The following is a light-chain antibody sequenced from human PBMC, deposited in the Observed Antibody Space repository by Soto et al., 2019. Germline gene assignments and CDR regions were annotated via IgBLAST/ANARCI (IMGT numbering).Light chain of an antibody. CDR3: QQGDT. CDR2: DAS. V-gene: IGKV3-11*01. CDR1: QSVSSY. J-gene: IGKJ2*01. Sequence: EIVLTQSPATLSLSPGERATLSCRASQSVSSYLAWYQQKPGQAPRLLIYDASNRATGIPARFSGSGSGTDFTLTISSLEPVDFAVYYCQQGDTFGQGTKLEIK.